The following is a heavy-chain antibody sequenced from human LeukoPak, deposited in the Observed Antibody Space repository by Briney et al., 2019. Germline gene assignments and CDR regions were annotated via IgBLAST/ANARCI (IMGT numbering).Heavy chain of an antibody. J-gene: IGHJ3*02. V-gene: IGHV3-23*01. CDR1: GFTFSSYA. CDR3: GKGPRRAPYDRNDDFDI. Sequence: PGGSLRLSCAASGFTFSSYAMRWVSQAPGKGLEWVSAISGSGGSTYYADSVKGRFTISRDNSKNTLYQQMNSLRAEDTAVYYCGKGPRRAPYDRNDDFDIWGQGTMVTVSS. D-gene: IGHD3-22*01. CDR2: ISGSGGST.